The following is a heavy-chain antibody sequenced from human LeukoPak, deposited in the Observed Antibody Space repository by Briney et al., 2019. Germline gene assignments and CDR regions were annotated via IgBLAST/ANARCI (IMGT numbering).Heavy chain of an antibody. J-gene: IGHJ4*02. V-gene: IGHV3-21*01. CDR1: GFTFNSYT. CDR2: ISSGSSYI. D-gene: IGHD1-26*01. CDR3: ARDYPYSGSNCYFDY. Sequence: GGSLRLSCAASGFTFNSYTMNWVRQAPGKGLEWVSSISSGSSYIYYADSVKGRFTISRDNAKNSLYLQMNSLRAEDAAVYYCARDYPYSGSNCYFDYWGQGTLVTVSS.